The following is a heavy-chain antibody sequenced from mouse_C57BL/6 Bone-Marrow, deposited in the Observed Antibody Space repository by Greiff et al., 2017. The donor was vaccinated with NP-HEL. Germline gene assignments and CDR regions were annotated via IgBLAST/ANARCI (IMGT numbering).Heavy chain of an antibody. Sequence: DVKLQESGPGLVKPSQTVFLTCTVTGISITTGNYRWSWIRQFPGNKLEWIGYIYYSGTITYNPSLTSRTTITRDTPKNQFFLEMNSLTAEDTATYYCARDQAGYYFDYWGQGTTLTVSS. CDR3: ARDQAGYYFDY. CDR2: IYYSGTI. D-gene: IGHD3-2*02. V-gene: IGHV3-5*01. CDR1: GISITTGNYR. J-gene: IGHJ2*01.